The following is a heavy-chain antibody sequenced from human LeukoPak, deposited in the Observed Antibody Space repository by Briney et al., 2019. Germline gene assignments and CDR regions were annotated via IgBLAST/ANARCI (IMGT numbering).Heavy chain of an antibody. CDR2: IYYSGST. V-gene: IGHV4-39*07. D-gene: IGHD3-3*01. CDR3: ARAVRGRKIYDFWSGHPRGYFDY. J-gene: IGHJ4*02. Sequence: SETLSLTCTVSGGSISSSSYYWGWIRQPPGKGLEWIGSIYYSGSTCYNPSLKSRVTISVDTSKNQFSLKLSSVTAADTAVYYCARAVRGRKIYDFWSGHPRGYFDYWGQGTLVTVSS. CDR1: GGSISSSSYY.